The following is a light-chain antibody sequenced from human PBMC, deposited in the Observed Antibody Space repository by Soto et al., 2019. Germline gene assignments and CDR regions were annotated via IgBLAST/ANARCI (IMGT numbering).Light chain of an antibody. CDR2: GNS. CDR1: SSNIGAGYD. V-gene: IGLV1-40*01. Sequence: QSALTRPPSVSGAPGQVVTISCPGGSSNIGAGYDVHWYQQLPGTAPKLLIYGNSNRPSGVPDRFSGSKSGTSASLAITGLQAEDEADYYCQSYDSSLSGRYVFGTGTKVTVL. CDR3: QSYDSSLSGRYV. J-gene: IGLJ1*01.